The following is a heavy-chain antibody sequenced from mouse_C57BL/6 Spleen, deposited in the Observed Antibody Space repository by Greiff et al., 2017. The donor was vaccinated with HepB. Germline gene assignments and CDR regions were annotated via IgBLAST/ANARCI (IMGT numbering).Heavy chain of an antibody. Sequence: QVQLQQSGAELVRPGASVKLSCKASGYTFTDYYINWVKQRPGQGLEWIARIYPGSGNTYYNEKFKGKATLTAEKSSSTAYMQLSSLTSEDSAVYICARPTVVAEGYFDYWGQGTTLTVSS. CDR3: ARPTVVAEGYFDY. D-gene: IGHD1-1*01. CDR1: GYTFTDYY. V-gene: IGHV1-76*01. J-gene: IGHJ2*01. CDR2: IYPGSGNT.